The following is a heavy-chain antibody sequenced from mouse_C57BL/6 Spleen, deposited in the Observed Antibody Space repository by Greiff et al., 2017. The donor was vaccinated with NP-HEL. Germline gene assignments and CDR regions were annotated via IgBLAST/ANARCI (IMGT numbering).Heavy chain of an antibody. J-gene: IGHJ1*03. CDR2: IWTGGGT. CDR3: ARIDYYGSPSYWYFDV. D-gene: IGHD1-1*01. CDR1: GFSLTSYA. Sequence: QVQLKESGPGLVAPSQSLSITCTVSGFSLTSYAISWVRQPPGKGLEWLGVIWTGGGTNYNSALKSRLSISKDNSKSQVFLKMNSLQTDDTARYYCARIDYYGSPSYWYFDVWGTGTTVTVSS. V-gene: IGHV2-9-1*01.